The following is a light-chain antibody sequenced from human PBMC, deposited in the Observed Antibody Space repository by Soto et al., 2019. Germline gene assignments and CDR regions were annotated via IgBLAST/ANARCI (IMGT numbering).Light chain of an antibody. J-gene: IGKJ2*01. CDR2: GAS. Sequence: EIVLTQSPGTLSLSPGERATLSCRASQSVSSRFLAWYQQKPGQAPRLLMYGASSRATGIPDRFSGTGSGTDFTLTISRLEPEDFAVYYCQQRLFWPLFTFGQGTRLEIK. CDR1: QSVSSRF. CDR3: QQRLFWPLFT. V-gene: IGKV3-20*01.